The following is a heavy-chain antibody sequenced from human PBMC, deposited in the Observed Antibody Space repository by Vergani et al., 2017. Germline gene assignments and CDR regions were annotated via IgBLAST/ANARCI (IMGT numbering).Heavy chain of an antibody. D-gene: IGHD3-3*01. CDR1: GFTFSSYS. Sequence: EVQLVESGGGLVKPGGSLRLSCAASGFTFSSYSMNWVRQAPGKGLEWVSSISSSSSYIYYADSVKGRFTISRDNAKNSLYLQMNSLRAEDTAVYYCARDYDFWSGCYDYWGQGTLVTVSS. CDR2: ISSSSSYI. CDR3: ARDYDFWSGCYDY. J-gene: IGHJ4*02. V-gene: IGHV3-21*01.